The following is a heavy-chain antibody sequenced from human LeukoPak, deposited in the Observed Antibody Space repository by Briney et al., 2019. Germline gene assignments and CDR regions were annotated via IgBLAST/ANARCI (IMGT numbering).Heavy chain of an antibody. CDR3: ARGQYYYDSSGYYEGHYFDY. D-gene: IGHD3-22*01. CDR1: GDSMNNYY. J-gene: IGHJ4*02. CDR2: INDSGST. V-gene: IGHV4-59*01. Sequence: SETLSLTCNVFGDSMNNYYWSWIRQPPGKGLEWIGNINDSGSTNSNPSLKSRATISVDMSRKHFFLDLSSVTAADTAVYYCARGQYYYDSSGYYEGHYFDYWGQGTLVTVSS.